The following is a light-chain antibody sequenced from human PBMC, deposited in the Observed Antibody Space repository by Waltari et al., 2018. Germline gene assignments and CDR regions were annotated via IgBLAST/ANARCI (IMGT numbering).Light chain of an antibody. V-gene: IGLV1-44*01. Sequence: QSVLTPPPSTSGTPGQTVTISCSGSTSNIGTNTVTWYQLLPGTAPKTVIFANYHRPSGVPDRFSASKSGTSASLVISGLQSEDEADYFCATWDDSLSGRVFGGGTKVTVL. CDR2: ANY. CDR1: TSNIGTNT. J-gene: IGLJ3*02. CDR3: ATWDDSLSGRV.